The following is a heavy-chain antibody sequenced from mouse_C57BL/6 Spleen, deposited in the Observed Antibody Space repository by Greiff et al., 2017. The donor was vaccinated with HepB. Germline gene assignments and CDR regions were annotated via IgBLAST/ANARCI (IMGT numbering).Heavy chain of an antibody. CDR1: GYTFTSYW. CDR2: IDPSASYT. J-gene: IGHJ2*01. Sequence: QVQLQQPGAELVKPGASVKLSCKASGYTFTSYWMQWVKQRPGQGLEWIGEIDPSASYTNYNQKFKGKATLTVDTSSSTAYMQLSSLTSEDSAVYYCARADGYPDYWGQGTTLTVSS. CDR3: ARADGYPDY. D-gene: IGHD2-3*01. V-gene: IGHV1-50*01.